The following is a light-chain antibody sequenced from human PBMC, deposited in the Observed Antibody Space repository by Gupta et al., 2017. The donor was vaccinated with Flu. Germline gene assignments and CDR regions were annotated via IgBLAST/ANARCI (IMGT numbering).Light chain of an antibody. CDR3: QQSYSSSCT. Sequence: DIQMTQSPSSLSASVGDSVTITCRASQTIRNYLNWYHQKPGKAPKLLIYAASTLQRGVPSRFSGSGSGTDFTLTVSSLQPEDFGTYYCQQSYSSSCTFGQGTNLEIK. J-gene: IGKJ2*02. CDR1: QTIRNY. V-gene: IGKV1-39*01. CDR2: AAS.